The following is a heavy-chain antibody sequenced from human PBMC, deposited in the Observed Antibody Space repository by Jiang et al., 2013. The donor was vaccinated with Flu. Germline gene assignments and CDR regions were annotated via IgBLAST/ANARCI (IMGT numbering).Heavy chain of an antibody. J-gene: IGHJ5*02. D-gene: IGHD2-15*01. V-gene: IGHV3-64D*09. Sequence: EVQLVESGGGLVQPGGSLRLSCSASGFTFSSYAMHWVRQAPGKGLEYVSAISSNGGSTYYADSVKGRFTISRDNSKNTLYLQMSSLRAEDTAVYYCARSSGGSCYGWFDPWGQGTLVTVSS. CDR1: GFTFSSYA. CDR3: ARSSGGSCYGWFDP. CDR2: ISSNGGST.